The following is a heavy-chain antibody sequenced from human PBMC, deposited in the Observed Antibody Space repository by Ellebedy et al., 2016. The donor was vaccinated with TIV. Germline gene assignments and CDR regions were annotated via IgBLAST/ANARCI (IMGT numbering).Heavy chain of an antibody. D-gene: IGHD3-22*01. CDR1: GFTFSSYA. CDR2: ISYDGSNK. CDR3: AKVADYYDSIYFDY. Sequence: GGSLRLSXAASGFTFSSYAMHWVRQAPGKGLEWVAVISYDGSNKYYADSVKGRFTISRDNSKNTLYLQMNSLRAEDTAVHYCAKVADYYDSIYFDYWGQGTLVTVSS. V-gene: IGHV3-30-3*01. J-gene: IGHJ4*02.